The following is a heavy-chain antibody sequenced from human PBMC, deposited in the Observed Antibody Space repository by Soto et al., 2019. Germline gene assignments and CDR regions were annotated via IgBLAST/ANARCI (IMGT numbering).Heavy chain of an antibody. Sequence: SETLSLTCTVSGGSISSCYWSWIRQPPGKGLEWIGYIYYSGSTNYNPSLKSRVTISVDTSKNQFSLKLSSVTAADTAVYYCARRAYGSGSYFDYWGQGTLVTVPS. D-gene: IGHD3-10*01. CDR3: ARRAYGSGSYFDY. CDR2: IYYSGST. CDR1: GGSISSCY. J-gene: IGHJ4*02. V-gene: IGHV4-59*01.